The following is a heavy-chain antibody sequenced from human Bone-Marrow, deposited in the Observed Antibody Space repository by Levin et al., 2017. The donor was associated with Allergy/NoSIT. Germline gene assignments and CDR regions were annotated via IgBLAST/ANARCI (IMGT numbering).Heavy chain of an antibody. V-gene: IGHV4-59*01. CDR3: ARVYDHCSGGSCYGNWFDP. D-gene: IGHD2-15*01. CDR1: GGSISSYY. Sequence: SETLSLTCTVSGGSISSYYWSWIRQPPGKGLEWIGYIYYSGSTNYNPSLKSRVTISVDTSKNQFSLKLSSVTAADTAVYYCARVYDHCSGGSCYGNWFDPWGQGTLVTVSS. CDR2: IYYSGST. J-gene: IGHJ5*02.